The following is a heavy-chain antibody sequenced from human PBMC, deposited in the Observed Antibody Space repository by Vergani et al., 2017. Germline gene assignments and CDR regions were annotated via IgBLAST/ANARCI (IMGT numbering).Heavy chain of an antibody. CDR1: GYSISSGYY. CDR2: IYHSGST. D-gene: IGHD3-16*01. Sequence: QMQLQESGPGLVKPSETLSLTCAVSGYSISSGYYWGWIRQPPGKVLEWIGSIYHSGSTYYTPSLKSRVTISVDTSKNQFSLKLSSVTAAHTAVYYCARDSGGYVLGRYEAWFDPWSQGTLVTVSS. CDR3: ARDSGGYVLGRYEAWFDP. V-gene: IGHV4-38-2*02. J-gene: IGHJ5*02.